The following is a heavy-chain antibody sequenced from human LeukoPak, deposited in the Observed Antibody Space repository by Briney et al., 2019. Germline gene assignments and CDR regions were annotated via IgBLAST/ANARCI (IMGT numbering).Heavy chain of an antibody. CDR3: ASSNCDGDCYLDY. V-gene: IGHV3-53*01. CDR1: GFTITRKY. D-gene: IGHD2-21*02. CDR2: IYSAGGT. Sequence: GGSLRLSCAASGFTITRKYMSWVRQAPGKGLDWVLLIYSAGGTSYADSVKGRFTISRDSSKNTLFLQMNSLRLEDTAVYYCASSNCDGDCYLDYWGQGTLVTVSS. J-gene: IGHJ4*02.